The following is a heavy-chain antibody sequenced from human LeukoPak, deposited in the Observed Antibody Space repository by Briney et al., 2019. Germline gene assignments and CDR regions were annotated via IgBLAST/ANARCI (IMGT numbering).Heavy chain of an antibody. CDR1: GYTFTGYY. CDR2: INPSSGGT. CDR3: ASQHPIGIAVAVTHY. V-gene: IGHV1-2*06. D-gene: IGHD6-19*01. Sequence: DSVKVSCKASGYTFTGYYMHWVRQAPGQGLEWMGRINPSSGGTNYAQKFQGRVTMTSDTSISTAYMELSRLRSHDTAVYYCASQHPIGIAVAVTHYWGQGTLVTVSS. J-gene: IGHJ4*02.